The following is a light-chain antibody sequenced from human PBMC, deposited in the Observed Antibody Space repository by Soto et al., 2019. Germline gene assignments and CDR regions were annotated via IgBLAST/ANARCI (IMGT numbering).Light chain of an antibody. CDR1: QTLINTY. CDR2: DAS. CDR3: QQYTSSPALT. V-gene: IGKV3-20*01. J-gene: IGKJ4*01. Sequence: EIVLTQAPGTLSLSPGDRATLSCRASQTLINTYLAWYQQRPGLAPRLLIYDASTRAPGIPDRFSGSGSGTDFTLTISRLELEDFAVYYCQQYTSSPALTFGGGTRVDIK.